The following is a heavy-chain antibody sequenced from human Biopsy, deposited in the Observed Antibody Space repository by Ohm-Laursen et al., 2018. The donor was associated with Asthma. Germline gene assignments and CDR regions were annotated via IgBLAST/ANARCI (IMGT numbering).Heavy chain of an antibody. CDR2: VSWNSGSI. V-gene: IGHV3-9*01. J-gene: IGHJ4*02. CDR3: VKDIRLQLWGFDS. CDR1: GFTFDDYA. Sequence: SLRLSRTASGFTFDDYAMHWVRQAPGKGLEWVSGVSWNSGSIDYADSVKGRFTISRDNAKNSLYLQMNSLRGADTALYYCVKDIRLQLWGFDSWGQGTLVTVSS. D-gene: IGHD6-13*01.